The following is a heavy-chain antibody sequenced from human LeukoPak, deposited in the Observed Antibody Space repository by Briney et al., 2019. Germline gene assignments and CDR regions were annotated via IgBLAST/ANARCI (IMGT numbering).Heavy chain of an antibody. CDR1: GFXFSSYA. Sequence: GRSLRLSCAASGFXFSSYAIHWVRQAPGKGLEWVAVISYDGSNKYYADSVKGRFTISRDNSKNTLYLQMNSLRAEDTAVYYCAREFTSLDYWGQGTLVTVSS. D-gene: IGHD2-2*01. V-gene: IGHV3-30-3*01. CDR2: ISYDGSNK. J-gene: IGHJ4*02. CDR3: AREFTSLDY.